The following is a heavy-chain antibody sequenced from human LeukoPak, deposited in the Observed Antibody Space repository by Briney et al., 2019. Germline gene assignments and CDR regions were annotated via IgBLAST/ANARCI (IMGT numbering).Heavy chain of an antibody. CDR3: VRLWDNSGFFGY. CDR2: IKQDGSEK. CDR1: GFTFSNHW. J-gene: IGHJ4*02. V-gene: IGHV3-7*01. Sequence: GGSLRLSCVASGFTFSNHWMSWVRQAPGKGLEWVANIKQDGSEKHYVASVEGRFTISRDNAENSLFLQLNSLRADDTAVYYCVRLWDNSGFFGYWGQGALVTVSS. D-gene: IGHD3-22*01.